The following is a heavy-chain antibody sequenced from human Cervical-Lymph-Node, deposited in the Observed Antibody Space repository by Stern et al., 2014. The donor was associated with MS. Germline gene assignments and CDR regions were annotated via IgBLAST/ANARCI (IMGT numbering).Heavy chain of an antibody. V-gene: IGHV5-51*01. D-gene: IGHD6-13*01. CDR3: ARHTGASSWYPSDY. J-gene: IGHJ4*02. CDR2: IYPGDSDT. CDR1: GYTFTDYW. Sequence: EVQLLESGAEVKKPGESLKISCEGSGYTFTDYWIGWVRQMPGKGLEWMGIIYPGDSDTRYSPSFQGQVTISADKSISTAYLQWSSLKASDTAMYYCARHTGASSWYPSDYWGQGTLVTVSS.